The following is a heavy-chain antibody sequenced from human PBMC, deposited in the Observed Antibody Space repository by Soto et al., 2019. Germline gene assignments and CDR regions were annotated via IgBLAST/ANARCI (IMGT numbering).Heavy chain of an antibody. CDR1: GGSISSYY. CDR3: ARCAKSGYYYVGYYYYGMDV. J-gene: IGHJ6*02. D-gene: IGHD3-22*01. Sequence: SETLSLTCTVSGGSISSYYHWTWIRPPRKRRLVWIGDINHSGDTNYNPSLKSPVTISVDTSKNQFSLKLSSVTAADTAVYYCARCAKSGYYYVGYYYYGMDVWGQGTTVTVSS. CDR2: INHSGDT. V-gene: IGHV4-59*12.